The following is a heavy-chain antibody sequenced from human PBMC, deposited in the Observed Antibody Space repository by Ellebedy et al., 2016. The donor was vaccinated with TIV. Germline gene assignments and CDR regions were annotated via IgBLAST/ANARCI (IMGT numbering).Heavy chain of an antibody. CDR3: AREQSPYYEILTGSFDY. Sequence: PGGSLRLSCAASGFSFSTYGMHWVRQAPGQGREWVAVIWYDGFNKDYADSVKGRFTISRDNSKSTLYLEMKSLRVEDTAVYYCAREQSPYYEILTGSFDYWGQGALVTVSS. J-gene: IGHJ4*02. D-gene: IGHD3-9*01. V-gene: IGHV3-33*01. CDR2: IWYDGFNK. CDR1: GFSFSTYG.